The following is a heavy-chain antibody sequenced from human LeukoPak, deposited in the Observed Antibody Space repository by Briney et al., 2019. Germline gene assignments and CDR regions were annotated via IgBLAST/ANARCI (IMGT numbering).Heavy chain of an antibody. CDR1: GFTFSSYA. CDR2: ISGSGGST. V-gene: IGHV3-23*01. J-gene: IGHJ4*02. Sequence: GGSLRLSCTASGFTFSSYAMRWVRQAPGKGLEWVSAISGSGGSTYYADSWKGRFTISRDKSKNTLYLQMNSLRAEDTAVYYCAKDRMVQLWFGYFDYWGQGNLVTVSS. CDR3: AKDRMVQLWFGYFDY. D-gene: IGHD5-18*01.